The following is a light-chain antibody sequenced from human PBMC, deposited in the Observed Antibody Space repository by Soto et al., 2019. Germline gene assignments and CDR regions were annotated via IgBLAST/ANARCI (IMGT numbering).Light chain of an antibody. CDR2: GAS. CDR1: QIASS. CDR3: QQYNTWPLT. V-gene: IGKV3-15*01. Sequence: EIVLTQSPGTLSVSPGERATLSCRASQIASSLAWYQQKHGQAPRLLIYGASTRAAGIPARFSGSGSGTEFTLTISSLQSEDFAVYFCQQYNTWPLTFGGGTKLEIK. J-gene: IGKJ4*01.